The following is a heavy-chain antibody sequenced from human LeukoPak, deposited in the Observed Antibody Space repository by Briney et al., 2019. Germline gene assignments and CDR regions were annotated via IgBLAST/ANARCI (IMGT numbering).Heavy chain of an antibody. V-gene: IGHV3-30-3*01. CDR1: GFTFSSYA. CDR2: ISYDGSNK. J-gene: IGHJ3*02. D-gene: IGHD1-26*01. CDR3: ARVGVEWELSDAFDI. Sequence: PGGSLRLSCAASGFTFSSYAMHWVRQAPGKGLEWVAVISYDGSNKYYADSVKGRFTISRDNSKNTLYLQMNSLRAEDTAVYYCARVGVEWELSDAFDIWGQGTMVTVSS.